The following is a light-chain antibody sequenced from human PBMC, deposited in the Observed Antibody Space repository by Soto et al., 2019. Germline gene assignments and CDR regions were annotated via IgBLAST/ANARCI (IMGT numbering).Light chain of an antibody. J-gene: IGKJ1*01. CDR2: GAS. Sequence: ESVLTQSPGTLSLSPGERATLSCRASQSVSSNYLAWYQQKPGQAPRLLIYGASTRATGIPDRFSGSGSGTEFTLTISSLQSEDFAVYYCQQYGSSGTFGQGTKVDI. V-gene: IGKV3-20*01. CDR1: QSVSSNY. CDR3: QQYGSSGT.